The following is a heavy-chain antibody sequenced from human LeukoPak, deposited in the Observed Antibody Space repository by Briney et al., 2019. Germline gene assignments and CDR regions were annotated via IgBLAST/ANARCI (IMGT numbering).Heavy chain of an antibody. CDR2: IYYSGST. V-gene: IGHV4-59*12. CDR1: GGSISSYY. CDR3: ARKFQLLYAFDI. Sequence: SETLSLTCTVSGGSISSYYWSWIRQPPGKGLEWIGYIYYSGSTYYNPSLKSRVTISVDTSKNQFSLKLSSVTAADTAVYYCARKFQLLYAFDIWGQGTMVTVSS. D-gene: IGHD2-2*01. J-gene: IGHJ3*02.